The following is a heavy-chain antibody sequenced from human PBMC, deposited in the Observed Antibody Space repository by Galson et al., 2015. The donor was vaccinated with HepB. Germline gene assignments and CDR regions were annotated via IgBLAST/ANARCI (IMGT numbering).Heavy chain of an antibody. D-gene: IGHD2-2*01. Sequence: SVKVSCKASRGTFSDFAVSWVRQAPGQGLEWMGGTIPTFGTTDYAQKFRDRVTITVDKSATTAYLEVRSLRSEDTAIYFCARDSRAAGRRNYYYYGLDVWGQGTTVIVSS. CDR1: RGTFSDFA. J-gene: IGHJ6*02. CDR3: ARDSRAAGRRNYYYYGLDV. V-gene: IGHV1-69*06. CDR2: TIPTFGTT.